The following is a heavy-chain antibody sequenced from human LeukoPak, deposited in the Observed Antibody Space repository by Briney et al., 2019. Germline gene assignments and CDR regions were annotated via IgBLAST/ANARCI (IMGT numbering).Heavy chain of an antibody. Sequence: GGSLRLSCAASGFPFSRYCMSWVRQAPGKGLEWVANIKPDGSEKHYVDSVKGRFTFSRDNAKNSLYLQMNGLRAEDMAVYYCARLAAGSDYFHYWGQGTLVTVSS. D-gene: IGHD6-13*01. CDR3: ARLAAGSDYFHY. V-gene: IGHV3-7*04. J-gene: IGHJ4*02. CDR2: IKPDGSEK. CDR1: GFPFSRYC.